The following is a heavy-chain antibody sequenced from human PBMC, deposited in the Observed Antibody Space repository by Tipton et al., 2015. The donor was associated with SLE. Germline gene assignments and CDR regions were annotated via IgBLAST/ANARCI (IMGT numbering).Heavy chain of an antibody. V-gene: IGHV3-11*04. J-gene: IGHJ4*02. D-gene: IGHD1-1*01. CDR3: ARDGRAHKYFDY. CDR1: GFTFSDNY. Sequence: SLRLSCAASGFTFSDNYMSWIRQVPGKGLEWLSSISGSGSTLTYADSLKGRITISRDNANNLLYLQMNSLRAEDTAVYYCARDGRAHKYFDYWGQGTLVTVSS. CDR2: ISGSGSTL.